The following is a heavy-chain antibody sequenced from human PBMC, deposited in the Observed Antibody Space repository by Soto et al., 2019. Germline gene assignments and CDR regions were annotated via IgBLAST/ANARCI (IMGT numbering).Heavy chain of an antibody. J-gene: IGHJ6*02. D-gene: IGHD2-15*01. CDR2: ISYDGSNK. V-gene: IGHV3-30-3*01. Sequence: QVQLVESGGGVVQPGRSLRLSCAASGFIFSSYAMHWVRQAPGKGLGWVAVISYDGSNKYYADSVKGRFTISRDNSKNTLYLQMNSLRAEATAVYYCARTGLLHGMDVWGQGTTVTVSS. CDR1: GFIFSSYA. CDR3: ARTGLLHGMDV.